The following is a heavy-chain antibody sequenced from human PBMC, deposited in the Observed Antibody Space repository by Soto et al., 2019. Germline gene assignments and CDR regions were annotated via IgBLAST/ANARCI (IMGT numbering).Heavy chain of an antibody. CDR1: GGSISDYQ. CDR3: ARMMGLGEISPYFDS. CDR2: IYYSGTT. D-gene: IGHD3-16*02. J-gene: IGHJ4*02. Sequence: QVQLQESGPGLVRPSETLSLTCSISGGSISDYQWNWIRQPPGKGLEWIGYIYYSGTTNYNPSLKSRVTISLDTSTKQCSLRLTSVTAADTAVYYCARMMGLGEISPYFDSWGQGTLVTVSS. V-gene: IGHV4-59*01.